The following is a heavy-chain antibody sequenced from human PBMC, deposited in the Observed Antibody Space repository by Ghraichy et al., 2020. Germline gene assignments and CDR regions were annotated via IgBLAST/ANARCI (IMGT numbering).Heavy chain of an antibody. CDR3: ARGPHIVVVTADDWYFDL. CDR2: IIPILGIA. V-gene: IGHV1-69*02. J-gene: IGHJ2*01. Sequence: SVKVSCKASGGTFSSYTISWVRQAPGQGLEWMGRIIPILGIANYAQKFQGRVTITADKSTSTAYMELSSLRSEDTAVYYCARGPHIVVVTADDWYFDLWGRGTLVTVSS. CDR1: GGTFSSYT. D-gene: IGHD2-21*02.